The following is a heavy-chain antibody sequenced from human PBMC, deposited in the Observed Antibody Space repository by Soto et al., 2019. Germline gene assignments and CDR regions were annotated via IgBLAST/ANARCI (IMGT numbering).Heavy chain of an antibody. V-gene: IGHV3-23*01. D-gene: IGHD3-10*01. CDR1: GFGFDSYA. CDR2: IGSSGGAI. Sequence: GGSLRLSCVGSGFGFDSYAMSWVRQAPGKGLEWVSGIGSSGGAIAYADSVRGRFTISRDNSRNALYLHMNSLRAGETAVYYCAKGIWFGESAHYFDYWGQGTLVTVSS. CDR3: AKGIWFGESAHYFDY. J-gene: IGHJ4*01.